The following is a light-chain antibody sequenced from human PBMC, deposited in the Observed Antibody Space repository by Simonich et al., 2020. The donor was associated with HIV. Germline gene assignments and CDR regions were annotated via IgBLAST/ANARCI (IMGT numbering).Light chain of an antibody. CDR2: DAS. J-gene: IGKJ2*01. CDR3: QQYGSSPYT. V-gene: IGKV3-11*01. CDR1: QSVSSY. Sequence: EIVLTQSPATLSLSPGERATLSCRASQSVSSYLAWYQQKPGQAPRLLIYDASNRATGIPARFRGSGSGTDFTLTISSLEPEDFAVYYCQQYGSSPYTFGQGTKLEIK.